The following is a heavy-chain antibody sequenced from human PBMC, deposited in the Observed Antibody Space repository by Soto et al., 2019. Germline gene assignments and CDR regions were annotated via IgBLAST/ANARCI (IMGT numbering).Heavy chain of an antibody. D-gene: IGHD6-13*01. CDR3: AKKKETWKQPLTYFFDY. Sequence: PGGSLRLSCAASGFTFSSYGVHWVRQAPGKGLEWVSGVSGSGSNTYYADSVKGRFTISRDNSKNTLYLQMNSLRAEDTAVYYCAKKKETWKQPLTYFFDYWGQGTLVTVSS. CDR1: GFTFSSYG. V-gene: IGHV3-23*01. CDR2: VSGSGSNT. J-gene: IGHJ4*02.